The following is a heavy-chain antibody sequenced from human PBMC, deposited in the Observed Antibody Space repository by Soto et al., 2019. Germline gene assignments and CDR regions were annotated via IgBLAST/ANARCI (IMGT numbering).Heavy chain of an antibody. D-gene: IGHD1-26*01. Sequence: QVQLVQSGAEVKTPGSSVKVSCKASGGTFRSSGITWVRQAPGQGLEWMGGIVPIFGSINLAQKFRGRLTITPDKSTSTVYMELSSLTSEDTAVYYCASRERVDAFDVWGQGTMVTVSS. CDR2: IVPIFGSI. V-gene: IGHV1-69*06. CDR1: GGTFRSSG. J-gene: IGHJ3*01. CDR3: ASRERVDAFDV.